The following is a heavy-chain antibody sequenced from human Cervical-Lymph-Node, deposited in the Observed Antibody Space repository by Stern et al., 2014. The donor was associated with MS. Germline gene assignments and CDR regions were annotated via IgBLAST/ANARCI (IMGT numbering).Heavy chain of an antibody. J-gene: IGHJ4*02. D-gene: IGHD3-22*01. CDR1: GFSFSSSG. CDR2: VWPDGTNK. V-gene: IGHV3-33*01. Sequence: QVQLVESGGGVVQPGRSLRLSCAASGFSFSSSGMHWVRQAPGKGLEWAAIVWPDGTNKFYADSVKGRFTISRDISKNTLYLQMNSLRVEDTAVYYCARDHYYDGSQVIDYWGQGTLVTVSS. CDR3: ARDHYYDGSQVIDY.